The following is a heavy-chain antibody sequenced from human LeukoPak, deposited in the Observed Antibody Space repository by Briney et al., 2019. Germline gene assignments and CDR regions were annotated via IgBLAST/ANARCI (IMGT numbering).Heavy chain of an antibody. CDR3: ARDLIAARPGWFDP. CDR2: ISAYNGNT. V-gene: IGHV1-18*01. J-gene: IGHJ5*02. D-gene: IGHD6-6*01. Sequence: ASVRVSCKASGYTFTTYGINWVRQAPGQGLEWMGWISAYNGNTNYAQNLQGRVTLTTDTSASTAYMELRSLRSDDTAVYYCARDLIAARPGWFDPWGQGTLVIVSS. CDR1: GYTFTTYG.